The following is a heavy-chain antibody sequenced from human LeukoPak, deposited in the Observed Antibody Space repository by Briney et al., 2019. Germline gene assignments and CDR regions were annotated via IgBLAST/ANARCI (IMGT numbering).Heavy chain of an antibody. V-gene: IGHV3-66*01. D-gene: IGHD3-22*01. CDR3: GNMSNYYNSLGYYAFDI. CDR1: GFIFSRKY. J-gene: IGHJ3*02. CDR2: IYSGGSE. Sequence: PGGSLRLSCAASGFIFSRKYMSWVSQAPGKGLEWVSVIYSGGSEDYPDSVKGRLTISRENSKKTLHLQMKSWRGEETAVFYCGNMSNYYNSLGYYAFDIWGQGTMVPVSS.